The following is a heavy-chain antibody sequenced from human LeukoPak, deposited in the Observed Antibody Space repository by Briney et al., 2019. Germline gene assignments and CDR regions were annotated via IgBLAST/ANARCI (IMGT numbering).Heavy chain of an antibody. CDR2: INPNSGGT. V-gene: IGHV1-2*04. Sequence: GASVKVSCKASGYTFTGYYMHWVRQAPGQGLEWMGWINPNSGGTNYAQKFQGWVNMTRDTSISTAYLQWSSLKASDTAMYYCARLGKEGTTVSLYYMDVWGKGTTVTVSS. CDR3: ARLGKEGTTVSLYYMDV. CDR1: GYTFTGYY. D-gene: IGHD4-11*01. J-gene: IGHJ6*03.